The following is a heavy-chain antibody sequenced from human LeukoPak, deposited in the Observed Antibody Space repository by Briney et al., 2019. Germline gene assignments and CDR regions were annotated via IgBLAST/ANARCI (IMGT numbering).Heavy chain of an antibody. D-gene: IGHD5-18*01. V-gene: IGHV4-59*01. J-gene: IGHJ5*02. CDR2: IYYSGST. CDR1: GGSIRSSH. Sequence: SETLSLTCTVSGGSIRSSHWSWIRQPPGKGLEWIGYIYYSGSTNYNPSLKSRVTISVDTSKNQFSLKLSSVTAADTAVYYCARETASWDTASGFDPWGQGTLVTVSS. CDR3: ARETASWDTASGFDP.